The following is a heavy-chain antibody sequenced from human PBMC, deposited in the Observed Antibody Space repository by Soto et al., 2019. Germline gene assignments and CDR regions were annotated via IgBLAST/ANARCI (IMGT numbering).Heavy chain of an antibody. CDR1: GFTFSSYW. Sequence: GGSLRLSCAASGFTFSSYWMSWVRQAPGKGLEWVANIKQDGSEKYYVDSVKGRFTISRDNAKNSLYLQMNSLRAEDTAVYYCARIVRYNRLSSAFDIWGQGTMVTVSS. J-gene: IGHJ3*02. CDR3: ARIVRYNRLSSAFDI. V-gene: IGHV3-7*01. CDR2: IKQDGSEK. D-gene: IGHD1-20*01.